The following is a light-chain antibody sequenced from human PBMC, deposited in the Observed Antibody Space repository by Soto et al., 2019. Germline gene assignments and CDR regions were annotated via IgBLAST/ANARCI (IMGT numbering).Light chain of an antibody. CDR3: YSFTGSSTSLFV. Sequence: SVLTQPASVSGSPGQSITISCTGTSRDIGTSNLVSWYQQYPGKAPKLMIYEVTKRPSGISYRFSGSKSGNTASLTISGLHPEDEADYSCYSFTGSSTSLFVFGTGSKFTVL. CDR1: SRDIGTSNL. V-gene: IGLV2-23*02. J-gene: IGLJ1*01. CDR2: EVT.